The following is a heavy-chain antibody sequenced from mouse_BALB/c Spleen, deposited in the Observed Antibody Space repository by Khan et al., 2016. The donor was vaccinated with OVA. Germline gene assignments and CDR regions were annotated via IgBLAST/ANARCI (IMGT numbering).Heavy chain of an antibody. J-gene: IGHJ4*01. CDR2: IWSDGST. V-gene: IGHV2-6-1*01. D-gene: IGHD2-10*01. CDR3: ARQPYYHYNVMVY. Sequence: VELVESGPGLVAPSQSLSITCTISGFSLTNYGVHWVRQPPGKGLEWLAVIWSDGSTTYNSALKSRLTITKDNSKSQVFLKMNSLQTDDTAIYFCARQPYYHYNVMVYWGQGTSVTVSS. CDR1: GFSLTNYG.